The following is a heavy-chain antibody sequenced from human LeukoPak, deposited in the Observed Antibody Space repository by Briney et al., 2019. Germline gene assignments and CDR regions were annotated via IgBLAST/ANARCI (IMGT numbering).Heavy chain of an antibody. J-gene: IGHJ5*02. D-gene: IGHD1-14*01. CDR2: INPNSGGT. Sequence: ASVKVSCKASGYTFTGYYMHWVRQAPGQGLEWMGWINPNSGGTNYAQKFQGRVTMTRDTSISTAYMELSRLRSDDTAVYYCARIAGPITGTRGPNWSDPWGQGTLVTVSS. CDR3: ARIAGPITGTRGPNWSDP. CDR1: GYTFTGYY. V-gene: IGHV1-2*02.